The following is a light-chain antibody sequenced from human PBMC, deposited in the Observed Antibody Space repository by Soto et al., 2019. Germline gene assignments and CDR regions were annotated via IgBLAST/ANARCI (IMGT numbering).Light chain of an antibody. J-gene: IGLJ2*01. Sequence: QSALTQPASVSGSPGQSITISCTGTSSDVGGYNYVSWYQQHPGKAPKLMIYEVSNRPSGVSNRFSGSKSGNTASLTISGLQAEDEADYYCSSYTSLSTVVFGGGTKVTVL. V-gene: IGLV2-14*01. CDR2: EVS. CDR3: SSYTSLSTVV. CDR1: SSDVGGYNY.